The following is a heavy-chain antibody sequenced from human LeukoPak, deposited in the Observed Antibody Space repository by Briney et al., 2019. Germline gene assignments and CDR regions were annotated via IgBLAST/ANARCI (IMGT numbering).Heavy chain of an antibody. D-gene: IGHD3-10*01. V-gene: IGHV3-21*01. CDR1: GFPFIRFS. CDR2: FCDSGINI. Sequence: GGTLTLSCAASGFPFIRFSRMGLPRAQGRGRVGGSSFCDSGINILYGSSVKGCFTISRNNAKNSLYLQVNSLRTEDTAVNYCARRITMVRGVPTAPWGQGTLVTVSS. CDR3: ARRITMVRGVPTAP. J-gene: IGHJ5*02.